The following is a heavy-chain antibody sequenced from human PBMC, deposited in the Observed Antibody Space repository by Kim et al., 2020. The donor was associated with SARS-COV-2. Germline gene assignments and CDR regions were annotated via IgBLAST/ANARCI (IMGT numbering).Heavy chain of an antibody. D-gene: IGHD5-18*01. J-gene: IGHJ3*02. Sequence: ATSVQGGITISRDDSKNSLYLQMSSQKTEDTAVYYCAKVGGYTYGHDVFDIWGQGTMVTVSS. CDR3: AKVGGYTYGHDVFDI. V-gene: IGHV3-72*01.